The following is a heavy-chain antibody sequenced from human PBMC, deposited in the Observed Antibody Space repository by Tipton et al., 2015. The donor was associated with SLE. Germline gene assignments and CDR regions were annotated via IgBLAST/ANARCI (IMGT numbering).Heavy chain of an antibody. J-gene: IGHJ4*02. V-gene: IGHV4-39*07. Sequence: TLSLTCSVSGVSISSTSYYWGWIRQSPGKGLAWIGSFFSDGSTYYNPSLKGRVSMAVDPSKNEFSLTLSSVTAADTAVYYCARGEAGDYWGQGTLVTVSS. D-gene: IGHD6-19*01. CDR2: FFSDGST. CDR1: GVSISSTSYY. CDR3: ARGEAGDY.